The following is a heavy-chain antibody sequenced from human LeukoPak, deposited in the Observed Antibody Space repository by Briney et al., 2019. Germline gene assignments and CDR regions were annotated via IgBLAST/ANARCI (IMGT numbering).Heavy chain of an antibody. V-gene: IGHV1-69*13. J-gene: IGHJ4*02. Sequence: SVKVSCKASGYTFTSYDISWVRQAPGQGLEWMGGIIPIFGTANYAQKFQGRVTITADESTSTAYMELSSLRSEGTAVYYCASLGPRRDYPRYCSSTSCYRGYFDYWGQGTLVTVSS. CDR2: IIPIFGTA. CDR1: GYTFTSYD. CDR3: ASLGPRRDYPRYCSSTSCYRGYFDY. D-gene: IGHD2-2*02.